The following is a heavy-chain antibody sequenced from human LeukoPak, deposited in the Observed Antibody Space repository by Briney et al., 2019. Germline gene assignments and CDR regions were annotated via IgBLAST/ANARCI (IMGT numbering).Heavy chain of an antibody. CDR1: GFTFSSYW. CDR3: ARDQRLSPPGPPVYYFDY. J-gene: IGHJ4*02. Sequence: GGSLRLSCAASGFTFSSYWMSWVRQAPGKGLEWVANIKQDGSEKYYVDSVKGRFTISRDNAKNSLYLQMNSLRAEDTAVYYCARDQRLSPPGPPVYYFDYWGQGTLVTVSS. CDR2: IKQDGSEK. D-gene: IGHD3-10*01. V-gene: IGHV3-7*01.